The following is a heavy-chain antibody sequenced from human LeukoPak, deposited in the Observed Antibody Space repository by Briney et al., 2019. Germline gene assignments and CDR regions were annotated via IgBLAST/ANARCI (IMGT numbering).Heavy chain of an antibody. J-gene: IGHJ4*02. D-gene: IGHD4-17*01. V-gene: IGHV3-48*03. CDR3: AIPGHDYGDLNVDY. Sequence: GGSLRLSCAASGFTFSSYEMNWVRQAPGKELEWVSYISSSGSTIYYADSVKGRFTISRDNAKNSLYLQMNSLRAEDTAVYYCAIPGHDYGDLNVDYWGQGTLVTVSS. CDR1: GFTFSSYE. CDR2: ISSSGSTI.